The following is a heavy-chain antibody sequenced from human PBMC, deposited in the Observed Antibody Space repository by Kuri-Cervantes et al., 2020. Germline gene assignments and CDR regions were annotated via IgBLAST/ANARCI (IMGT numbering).Heavy chain of an antibody. J-gene: IGHJ4*02. V-gene: IGHV4-38-2*02. CDR2: IYHSGST. D-gene: IGHD4-17*01. CDR3: ARTSHGDPFDH. CDR1: GYSISSGYY. Sequence: GSLRLSCTVSGYSISSGYYWGWIRQPPGKGLEWTGSIYHSGSTYYNPSLKSRVTISVDTSKNQFSPKLSSVTAANTAVYYCARTSHGDPFDHWGQGTLVTVSS.